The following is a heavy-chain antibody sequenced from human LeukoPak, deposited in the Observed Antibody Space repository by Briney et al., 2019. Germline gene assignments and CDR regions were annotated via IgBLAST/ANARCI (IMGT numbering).Heavy chain of an antibody. CDR2: INHSGST. Sequence: KPSETLSLTCAVYGGSFSGYYWSWIRQPPGKGLEWIGEINHSGSTNYNPSLKSRVTISVDTSKNQFSLKLSSVTAADTAVYYCARGTYSSSWYSDGMDVWGQGTTVTVSS. J-gene: IGHJ6*02. CDR1: GGSFSGYY. V-gene: IGHV4-34*01. D-gene: IGHD6-13*01. CDR3: ARGTYSSSWYSDGMDV.